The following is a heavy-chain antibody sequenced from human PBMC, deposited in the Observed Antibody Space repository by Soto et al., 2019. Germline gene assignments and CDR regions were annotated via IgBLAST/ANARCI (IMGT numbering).Heavy chain of an antibody. D-gene: IGHD6-19*01. CDR2: ISYDGSNK. CDR1: GFTFSSYA. CDR3: AREPAYSSGYNWFDP. J-gene: IGHJ5*02. Sequence: GGSLRLSCAASGFTFSSYAMHWVRQAPGKGLEWVAVISYDGSNKYYADSVKGRFTISRDNSKNTLYLQMNSLRAEDTAVYYCAREPAYSSGYNWFDPWGQGTLVTVSS. V-gene: IGHV3-30-3*01.